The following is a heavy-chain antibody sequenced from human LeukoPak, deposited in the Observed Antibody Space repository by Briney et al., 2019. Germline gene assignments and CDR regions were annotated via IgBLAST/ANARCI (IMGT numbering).Heavy chain of an antibody. V-gene: IGHV4-39*01. CDR2: IYDSETT. J-gene: IGHJ4*02. CDR1: GGSVTSGLNY. CDR3: SALSGYSGYDWFSHFVY. Sequence: PAQTLSRTCTVSGGSVTSGLNYWGWIHQPPGKGLESFGRIYDSETTYSNPSPKPRATISAQTSKNQFSLRLSSVTAADTAAYYCSALSGYSGYDWFSHFVYWGQGTLVTVSS. D-gene: IGHD5-12*01.